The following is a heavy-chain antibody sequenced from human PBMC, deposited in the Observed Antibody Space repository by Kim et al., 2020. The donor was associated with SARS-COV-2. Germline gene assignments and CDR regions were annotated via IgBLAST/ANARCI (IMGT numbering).Heavy chain of an antibody. CDR3: ARAVVVPAPFDY. Sequence: NYNPSLKSRVTISVDTSKNQFSLKLSSVTAADTAVYYCARAVVVPAPFDYWGQGTLVTVSS. V-gene: IGHV4-59*01. J-gene: IGHJ4*02. D-gene: IGHD2-2*01.